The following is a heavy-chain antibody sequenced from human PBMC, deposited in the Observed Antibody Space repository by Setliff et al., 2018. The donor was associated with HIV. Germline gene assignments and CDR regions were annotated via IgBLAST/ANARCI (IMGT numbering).Heavy chain of an antibody. J-gene: IGHJ4*02. CDR3: ARGVNFDY. CDR2: IYTSGRT. Sequence: PSETLSLTCTVSGGSISSGSHYWSWIRQPAGKGLEWIGLIYTSGRTNYNPSLKSRVTISVDRSKNQFSLKLTSVTAADTAIYYCARGVNFDYWGQGTQVTVSS. V-gene: IGHV4-61*02. CDR1: GGSISSGSHY. D-gene: IGHD3-3*01.